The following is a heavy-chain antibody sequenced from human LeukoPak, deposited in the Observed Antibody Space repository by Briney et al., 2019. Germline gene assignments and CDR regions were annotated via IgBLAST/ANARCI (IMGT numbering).Heavy chain of an antibody. CDR3: AKERRVYVDTAMVFDY. Sequence: GGSLRLSCAASGFTFSSYAMSWVRQAPGKGLEWVSFISGSAGSTYYADSVKGRFTISRDNSKNTLYLQMNSLRAEDTAVYYCAKERRVYVDTAMVFDYWGQGTLVTVSS. CDR1: GFTFSSYA. V-gene: IGHV3-23*01. CDR2: ISGSAGST. J-gene: IGHJ4*02. D-gene: IGHD5-18*01.